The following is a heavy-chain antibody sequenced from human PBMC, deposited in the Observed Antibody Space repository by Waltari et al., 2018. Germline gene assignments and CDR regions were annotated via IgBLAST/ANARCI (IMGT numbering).Heavy chain of an antibody. Sequence: QVQLQESGPGLVKPSETLSLTCTVPGGSISSYSWTWLRQPPGKGLEWIGYIYYSGSTNYNPSLKSRVTISVDTSKNQFSLKLSSVTAADTAVYYCARGRIKDWRLSGWFDPWGQGTLVTVSS. V-gene: IGHV4-59*01. J-gene: IGHJ5*02. CDR1: GGSISSYS. D-gene: IGHD3-10*01. CDR2: IYYSGST. CDR3: ARGRIKDWRLSGWFDP.